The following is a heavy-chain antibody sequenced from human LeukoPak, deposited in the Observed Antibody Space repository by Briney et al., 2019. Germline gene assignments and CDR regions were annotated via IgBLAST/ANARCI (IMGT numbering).Heavy chain of an antibody. J-gene: IGHJ4*02. CDR3: AKERSLEIAVAGTVFDY. CDR2: ISYDGSNK. Sequence: GGSLRLSCAASGFTFSSYAMHWVRQAPGKGLEWVAVISYDGSNKYYADSVKGRFTISRDNSKNTLYLQMNSLRAEDTAVYYCAKERSLEIAVAGTVFDYWGQGTLVTVSS. CDR1: GFTFSSYA. V-gene: IGHV3-30-3*01. D-gene: IGHD6-19*01.